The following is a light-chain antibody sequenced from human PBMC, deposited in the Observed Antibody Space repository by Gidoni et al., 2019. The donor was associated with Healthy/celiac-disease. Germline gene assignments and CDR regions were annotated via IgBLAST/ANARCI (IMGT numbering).Light chain of an antibody. CDR1: RSISSW. V-gene: IGKV1-5*03. J-gene: IGKJ1*01. CDR3: QQHNSWT. CDR2: KAS. Sequence: DIQMTQSPSTLSASVGDRVTITCRASRSISSWLAWYQQKPGKAPKLLIYKASSLESGVPSRFSGSGSGTEFTLTISSLQPDDFATYYCQQHNSWTFGQGTKVEIK.